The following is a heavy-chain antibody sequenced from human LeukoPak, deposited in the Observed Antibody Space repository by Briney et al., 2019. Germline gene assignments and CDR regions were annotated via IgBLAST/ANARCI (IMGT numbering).Heavy chain of an antibody. V-gene: IGHV1-2*02. Sequence: ASVKVSCKASGYTLTGYYMHWVRQAPGQGLEWMGWINPNSGGTNYAQKFQGRVTMTRDTSISTAYMELSRLRSDDTAVYYCARDRFTMVRGGNNWFDPWGQGTLVTVSS. J-gene: IGHJ5*02. CDR2: INPNSGGT. CDR1: GYTLTGYY. CDR3: ARDRFTMVRGGNNWFDP. D-gene: IGHD3-10*01.